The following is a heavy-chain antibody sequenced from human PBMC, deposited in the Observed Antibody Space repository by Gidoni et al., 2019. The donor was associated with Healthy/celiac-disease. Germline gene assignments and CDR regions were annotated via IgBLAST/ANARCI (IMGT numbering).Heavy chain of an antibody. V-gene: IGHV5-51*01. D-gene: IGHD2-2*02. CDR3: ARLRHCSSTSCYNFDY. CDR2: IYPGDSDT. CDR1: VYSFTTSW. J-gene: IGHJ4*02. Sequence: EVQLVQSVAEVNKHGESLKIACKGSVYSFTTSWSGWVRQMPGKGLEWMGLIYPGDSDTRYSPSFQGQVTISADKSISTAYLQWSSLKASDTAMYYCARLRHCSSTSCYNFDYWGQGTLVTVSS.